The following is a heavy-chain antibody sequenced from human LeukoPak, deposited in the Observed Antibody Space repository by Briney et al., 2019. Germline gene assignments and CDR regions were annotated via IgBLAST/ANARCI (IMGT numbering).Heavy chain of an antibody. D-gene: IGHD3-22*01. V-gene: IGHV1-69*01. J-gene: IGHJ4*02. CDR3: ARGDSSGYYYVY. CDR1: GGTFSSYA. Sequence: SAKVSCKASGGTFSSYAISWVRQAPGQGLAWMGGIIPIFGTANYAQKFQGRVTITADESTSTAYMELSSLRSEDTAVYYCARGDSSGYYYVYWGQGTLVTVSS. CDR2: IIPIFGTA.